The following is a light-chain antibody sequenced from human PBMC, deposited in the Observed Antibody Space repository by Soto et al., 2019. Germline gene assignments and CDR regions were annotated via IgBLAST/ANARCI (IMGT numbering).Light chain of an antibody. V-gene: IGLV1-44*01. CDR1: SSNIGTNG. CDR2: SNN. CDR3: AAWDDSLNGFV. Sequence: QSVLTQPPSASGTPGQRVTISCSGSSSNIGTNGVNWYQQLPGTAPKLLIYSNNIRPSGVPDRFSGSNSGTSASLAISGLQSEDEADYHCAAWDDSLNGFVFGTGTKLTVL. J-gene: IGLJ1*01.